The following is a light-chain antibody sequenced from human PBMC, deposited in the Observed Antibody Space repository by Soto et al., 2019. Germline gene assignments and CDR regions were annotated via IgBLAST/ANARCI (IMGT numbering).Light chain of an antibody. J-gene: IGLJ1*01. CDR3: GAWDSSLTTYV. CDR1: SSNIGNHY. V-gene: IGLV1-51*01. CDR2: DSD. Sequence: QSVLTQPPSVSAAPGQKVTISCSGSSSNIGNHYVSWYQHLPGTAPKLLIYDSDKRPSGIPDRFSGSKSGASATLGITGLQTGDEADYYCGAWDSSLTTYVFGTGTSSPS.